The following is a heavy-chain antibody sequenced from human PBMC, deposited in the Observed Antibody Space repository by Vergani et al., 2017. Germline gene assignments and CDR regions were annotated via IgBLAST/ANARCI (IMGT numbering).Heavy chain of an antibody. CDR3: ARSRIYYGAGSPDY. V-gene: IGHV4-59*02. D-gene: IGHD3-10*01. Sequence: QVKLQESGPGLVKPSETLSLTCTVSGASVNSYYWSWIRQPPAKGLEWMGYVSFRGDTLYDPSVNGRMTISLNTSSNQFSLYLTAVTAADTAVYYCARSRIYYGAGSPDYWGQGTLVTVSS. CDR2: VSFRGDT. CDR1: GASVNSYY. J-gene: IGHJ4*02.